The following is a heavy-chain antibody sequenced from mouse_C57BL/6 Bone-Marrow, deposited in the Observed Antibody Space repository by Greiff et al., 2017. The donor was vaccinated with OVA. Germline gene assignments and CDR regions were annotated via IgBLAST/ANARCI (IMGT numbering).Heavy chain of an antibody. CDR1: GFSLTSYG. Sequence: QVQLKQSGPGLVQPSQSLSITCTVSGFSLTSYGVHWVRQSPGKGLEWLGVIWSGGSTDYNAAFISRLSISKDNSKSQVFFKMNRLQADDTAIYYCARRGPYGRGYFDVGGTGTTVTVSS. J-gene: IGHJ1*03. V-gene: IGHV2-2*01. CDR3: ARRGPYGRGYFDV. D-gene: IGHD1-1*01. CDR2: IWSGGST.